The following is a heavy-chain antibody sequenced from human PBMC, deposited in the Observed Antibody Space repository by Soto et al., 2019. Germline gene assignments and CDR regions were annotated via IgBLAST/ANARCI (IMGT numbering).Heavy chain of an antibody. CDR2: MSPNGNIT. CDR3: ATGANFYYDTSRY. Sequence: PGGSLRLSCAAPGFTFSIYALHWVRQAPGKGLEWVSVMSPNGNITYYADSVKGRFTISRDTSKSTLYLQMTSLRPDDTAVYYCATGANFYYDTSRYWGQGTLVTVSS. CDR1: GFTFSIYA. V-gene: IGHV3-30-3*01. J-gene: IGHJ4*02. D-gene: IGHD3-22*01.